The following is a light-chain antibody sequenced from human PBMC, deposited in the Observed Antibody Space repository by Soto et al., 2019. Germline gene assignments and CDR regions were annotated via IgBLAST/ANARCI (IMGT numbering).Light chain of an antibody. J-gene: IGKJ1*01. CDR3: QQKTT. V-gene: IGKV1-5*03. CDR1: QGISSW. Sequence: DIQMTQSPSTLSASVGDRVTITCRGSQGISSWLAGYQLKPGKAPRLLIYKASSLANGVPSRFSGGGSGTELTLTISRLQPEDVATYHCQQKTTFGQGPNVEI. CDR2: KAS.